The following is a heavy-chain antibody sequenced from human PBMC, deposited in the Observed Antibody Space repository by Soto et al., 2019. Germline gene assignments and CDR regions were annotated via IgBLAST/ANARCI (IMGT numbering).Heavy chain of an antibody. Sequence: QVQLVQSGAEVKKPGASVKVSCKAYGDPFSNYDMKWVRQATGQGLEWMGWINPNSGNTGYARKFQGRVTMTRNTSITTVYMELSSLRSEDSAVYYCARGRNGMDVWGQGTTVTVSS. CDR3: ARGRNGMDV. J-gene: IGHJ6*02. V-gene: IGHV1-8*01. CDR1: GDPFSNYD. CDR2: INPNSGNT.